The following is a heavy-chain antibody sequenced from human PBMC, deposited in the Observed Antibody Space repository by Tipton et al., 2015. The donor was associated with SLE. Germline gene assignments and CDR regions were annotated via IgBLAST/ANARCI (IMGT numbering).Heavy chain of an antibody. CDR1: GGSISSHY. CDR2: IYYSGST. CDR3: ARDQAGYSSSWYAPPFGY. J-gene: IGHJ4*02. Sequence: TLSLTCTVSGGSISSHYWSWIRQPPGKGLEWIGYIYYSGSTNYNPSLKSRVTISVDTSKNQFSLKLSSVTAADTAVYYCARDQAGYSSSWYAPPFGYWGQGTLVTVSS. V-gene: IGHV4-59*11. D-gene: IGHD6-13*01.